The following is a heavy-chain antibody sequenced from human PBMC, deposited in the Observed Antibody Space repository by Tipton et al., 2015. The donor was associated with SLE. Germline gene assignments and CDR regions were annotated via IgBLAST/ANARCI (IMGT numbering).Heavy chain of an antibody. CDR1: GFSIFTGYY. CDR2: IHYTGTT. J-gene: IGHJ3*02. CDR3: ARDQDDFWSSFDAFDI. D-gene: IGHD3-3*01. Sequence: TLSLTCTVSGFSIFTGYYWGWVRQPPGKGLEWIGTIHYTGTTYHIPSLKSRIAISVDTSRNQFSLNLTSVTAADTALYYCARDQDDFWSSFDAFDIWGLGTMVTVSS. V-gene: IGHV4-38-2*02.